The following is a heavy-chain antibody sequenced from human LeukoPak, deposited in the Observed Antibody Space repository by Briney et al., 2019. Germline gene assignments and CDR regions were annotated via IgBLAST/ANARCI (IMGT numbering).Heavy chain of an antibody. V-gene: IGHV3-30*18. D-gene: IGHD4-23*01. Sequence: GRSLRLSCAASGFTFSDYGIHWVRQAPGKGLEWVAVISYDGSNKYYADSVKGRFTISRDNSKNTLYLQMNSLRAEDTAVYYCAKDGTTVVTFIDYWGQGTLVTVSS. J-gene: IGHJ4*02. CDR3: AKDGTTVVTFIDY. CDR2: ISYDGSNK. CDR1: GFTFSDYG.